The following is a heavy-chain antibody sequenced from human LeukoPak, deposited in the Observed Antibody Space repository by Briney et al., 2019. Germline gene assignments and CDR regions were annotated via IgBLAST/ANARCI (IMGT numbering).Heavy chain of an antibody. D-gene: IGHD2-21*02. V-gene: IGHV4-39*01. CDR1: GGSISSSSYF. J-gene: IGHJ4*02. CDR3: AEGVTVYLFDY. Sequence: PSETLSLTCTVSGGSISSSSYFWGRIRQPPGKGLEWIGSIYYSGSTYYHPSLKSRVTISVDTSKNQFSLKLSSVTAADTAVYYCAEGVTVYLFDYWGQGTLVAVSS. CDR2: IYYSGST.